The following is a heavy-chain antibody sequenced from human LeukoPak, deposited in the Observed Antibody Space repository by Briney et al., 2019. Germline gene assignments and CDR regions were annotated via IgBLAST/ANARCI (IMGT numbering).Heavy chain of an antibody. CDR1: GSTFSSYN. Sequence: GGSLRLSCAASGSTFSSYNMNWVRQAPGKGLEWVSSISTTSSYIYYADSVKGRFTISRDNAKNSLYLQMNSLRAEDTAVYYCARLRGDYGDDYWGQGTLVTVSS. J-gene: IGHJ4*02. D-gene: IGHD4-17*01. V-gene: IGHV3-21*01. CDR2: ISTTSSYI. CDR3: ARLRGDYGDDY.